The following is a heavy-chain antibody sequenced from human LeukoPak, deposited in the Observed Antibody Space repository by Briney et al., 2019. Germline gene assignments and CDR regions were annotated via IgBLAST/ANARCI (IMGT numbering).Heavy chain of an antibody. J-gene: IGHJ4*02. CDR2: INHSGST. CDR1: GGSFSGYY. CDR3: ARFYYDTPSYYYFDY. V-gene: IGHV4-34*01. D-gene: IGHD3-22*01. Sequence: SETLSLTCAVYGGSFSGYYWSWIRQPPGKGLEWVGEINHSGSTNYNPSLKSRVTISVDTSKNQFSLKLSSVTAADTAVYYCARFYYDTPSYYYFDYWGQGTLVTVSS.